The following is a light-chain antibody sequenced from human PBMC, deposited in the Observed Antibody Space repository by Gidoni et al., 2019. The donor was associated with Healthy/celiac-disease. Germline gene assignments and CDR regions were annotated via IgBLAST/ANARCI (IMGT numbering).Light chain of an antibody. CDR1: KLGDKY. CDR2: QVS. V-gene: IGLV3-1*01. CDR3: QAWDSSTAHVV. J-gene: IGLJ2*01. Sequence: SYELTQPPSVSVPPGQTASITCSGDKLGDKYACWYQQKPGQSPVLVIYQVSKRPSGIPERFSGSNSGNTATLTISGTQAMDEADYYCQAWDSSTAHVVFGGGTKLTVL.